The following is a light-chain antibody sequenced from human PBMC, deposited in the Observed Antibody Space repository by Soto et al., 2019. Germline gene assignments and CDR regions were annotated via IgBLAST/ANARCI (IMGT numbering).Light chain of an antibody. CDR2: EVS. J-gene: IGLJ1*01. CDR1: SSDVGSYNL. CDR3: CSYAGSSTYV. Sequence: SVLTKPASVSVSPGQSITISCTGTSSDVGSYNLVSWYQQHPGKAPKLMIYEVSKRPSGVSNRFSGSKSGNTASLTISGLQAEDEADYYCCSYAGSSTYVFGNGTKVTVL. V-gene: IGLV2-23*02.